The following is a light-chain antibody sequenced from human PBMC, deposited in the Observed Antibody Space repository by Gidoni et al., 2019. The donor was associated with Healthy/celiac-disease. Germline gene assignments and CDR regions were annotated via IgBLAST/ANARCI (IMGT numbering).Light chain of an antibody. CDR1: SSDVGSYNL. CDR3: CSYAGSSTYWV. Sequence: QSALTPPASVSASPGQSITISCTGTSSDVGSYNLVSWYQQHPGKAPKLMIYEDTKRPSGVSNRFSGSKSGNTASLTISGLQADDEADYYCCSYAGSSTYWVFGGGTKLTVL. V-gene: IGLV2-23*01. J-gene: IGLJ3*02. CDR2: EDT.